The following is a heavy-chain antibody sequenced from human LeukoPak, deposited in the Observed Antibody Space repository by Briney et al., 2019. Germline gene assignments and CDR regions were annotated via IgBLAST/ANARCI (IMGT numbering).Heavy chain of an antibody. V-gene: IGHV3-53*05. J-gene: IGHJ4*02. CDR2: IYSGDST. CDR3: AKESSRWQYFDY. CDR1: GFTVSSNY. Sequence: PGGSLRLSCAASGFTVSSNYMSWVRQAPGKGLEWVSVIYSGDSTYYVDSVKGRFTISRDNSKNTMYLQMNSLGAEDTAVYYCAKESSRWQYFDYWGQGTLVTVSS. D-gene: IGHD6-13*01.